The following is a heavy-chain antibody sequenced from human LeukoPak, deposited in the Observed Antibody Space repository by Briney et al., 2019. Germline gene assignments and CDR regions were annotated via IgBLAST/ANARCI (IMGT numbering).Heavy chain of an antibody. J-gene: IGHJ4*02. V-gene: IGHV1-8*01. CDR3: ATGAPDTAKTLNDY. CDR2: MNPNSGNT. D-gene: IGHD5-18*01. Sequence: ASVKVSCKASGYTFTSYDINWVRQATGQGLEWMGWMNPNSGNTGYAQKFQGRVTMTWNTSISTAYMELSSLRSEDTAVYYCATGAPDTAKTLNDYWGQGTLVTVSS. CDR1: GYTFTSYD.